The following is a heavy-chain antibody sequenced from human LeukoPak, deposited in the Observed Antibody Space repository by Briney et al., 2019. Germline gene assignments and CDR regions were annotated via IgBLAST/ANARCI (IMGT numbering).Heavy chain of an antibody. CDR3: AKGSHDYGDYEVYNY. V-gene: IGHV3-30*18. J-gene: IGHJ4*02. D-gene: IGHD4-17*01. Sequence: GGSLRLSCAVSGLTLRSYGMRWVRQAPGKGLEWVAVISYDGSNKYYADSVKGRFTISRDNSKNTLYLQMNSLRAEDTAVYSRAKGSHDYGDYEVYNYWGQGTLVTVSS. CDR2: ISYDGSNK. CDR1: GLTLRSYG.